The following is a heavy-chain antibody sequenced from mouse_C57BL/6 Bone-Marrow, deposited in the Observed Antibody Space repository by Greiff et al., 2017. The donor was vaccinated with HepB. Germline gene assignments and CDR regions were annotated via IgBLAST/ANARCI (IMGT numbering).Heavy chain of an antibody. V-gene: IGHV1-19*01. CDR2: INPYNGGT. D-gene: IGHD1-1*01. Sequence: VQLQQSGPVLVKPGASVKMSCKASGYTFTDYYMNWVKQSHGKSLEWIGVINPYNGGTSYNQKFKGKATLTVDKSSSTAYMELNSLTSEDSAVYYCAGGFITTAWFAYWGQGTLVTVSA. CDR3: AGGFITTAWFAY. CDR1: GYTFTDYY. J-gene: IGHJ3*01.